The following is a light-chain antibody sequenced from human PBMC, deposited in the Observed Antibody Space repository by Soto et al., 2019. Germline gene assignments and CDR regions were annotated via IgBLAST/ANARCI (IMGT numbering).Light chain of an antibody. V-gene: IGKV1-39*01. CDR1: QSLLHSNGYNY. CDR2: GAS. CDR3: QQSYSTLSA. J-gene: IGKJ1*01. Sequence: ITQSPLSLPVTPGEPASISCSSSQSLLHSNGYNYLNWYQQKPGKAPNLLIYGASSLQSGVPSRFSGSGSGTDFTLTISSLQLEDFATYFCQQSYSTLSAFGQGTKVDIK.